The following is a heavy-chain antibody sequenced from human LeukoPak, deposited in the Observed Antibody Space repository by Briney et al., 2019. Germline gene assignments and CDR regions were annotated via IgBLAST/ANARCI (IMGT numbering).Heavy chain of an antibody. D-gene: IGHD2-21*01. J-gene: IGHJ4*02. CDR2: INTKGET. Sequence: SETLSLTCTVSGVSMSAYQWSWVRQSPEKGLEWIGCINTKGETSYNPSLKSRVTTSVDASKSQFSLRLTSVAAAGTAVYYCATSNDAKIAPFDHWGQGAPVTVSS. CDR1: GVSMSAYQ. CDR3: ATSNDAKIAPFDH. V-gene: IGHV4-4*09.